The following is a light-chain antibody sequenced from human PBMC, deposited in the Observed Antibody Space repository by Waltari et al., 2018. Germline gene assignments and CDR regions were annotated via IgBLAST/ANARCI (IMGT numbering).Light chain of an antibody. J-gene: IGLJ3*02. CDR1: SGSVSTNYY. CDR3: VLYMGSGFWV. V-gene: IGLV8-61*01. Sequence: QTVVTQEPSFSVSPGGTVTLTCGLSSGSVSTNYYPSWYQQTPGQAPRTLIYRTNTRSSGVPDRLSGSILGNKAALTITGAQADDESDYYCVLYMGSGFWVFGGGTKLTVL. CDR2: RTN.